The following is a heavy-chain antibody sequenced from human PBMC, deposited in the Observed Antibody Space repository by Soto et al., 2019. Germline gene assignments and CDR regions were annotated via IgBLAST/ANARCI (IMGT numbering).Heavy chain of an antibody. Sequence: ASVKVSCKASGGTFSSYAISWVRQAPGQGLEWMGGIIPIFGTANYAQKFQGRVTITADESTSTAYMELSSLRSEDTAVYYCASPRKRANWENAFDIWGQGTMVTVSS. CDR3: ASPRKRANWENAFDI. CDR2: IIPIFGTA. J-gene: IGHJ3*02. CDR1: GGTFSSYA. D-gene: IGHD7-27*01. V-gene: IGHV1-69*13.